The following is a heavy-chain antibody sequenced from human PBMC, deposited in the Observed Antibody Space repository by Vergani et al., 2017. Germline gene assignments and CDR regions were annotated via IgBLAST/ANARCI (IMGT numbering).Heavy chain of an antibody. V-gene: IGHV4-4*07. Sequence: QVQLQESGPGLVKPSETLSLTCIVSGGSISPYYWSWIRQLAGKGLEWIGRIYTSESTNYNSSLKSRVTMSVDTTKNQFSLKLSSVTAADAAVYYCAREYSSSVWFLAYWGQGTLVTVSS. CDR1: GGSISPYY. J-gene: IGHJ4*02. CDR3: AREYSSSVWFLAY. D-gene: IGHD6-6*01. CDR2: IYTSEST.